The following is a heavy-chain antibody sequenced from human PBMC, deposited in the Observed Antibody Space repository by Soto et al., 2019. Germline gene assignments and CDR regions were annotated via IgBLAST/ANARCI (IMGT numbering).Heavy chain of an antibody. D-gene: IGHD3-22*01. J-gene: IGHJ5*02. CDR3: ARDFFDSSDYTTNWFDP. V-gene: IGHV4-39*01. CDR1: GDSISNSRFY. Sequence: PSETLSLTCSFSGDSISNSRFYLAWIRQPPGEGLEWIGSIYHTGNAYYNPSLKSRVTISVDTSKNQFSLKLTSVTAADAALYYCARDFFDSSDYTTNWFDPWGQGTLVTVSS. CDR2: IYHTGNA.